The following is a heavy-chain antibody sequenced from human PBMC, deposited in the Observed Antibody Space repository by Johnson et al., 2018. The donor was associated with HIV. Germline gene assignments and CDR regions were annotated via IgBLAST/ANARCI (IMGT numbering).Heavy chain of an antibody. J-gene: IGHJ3*02. V-gene: IGHV3-15*01. CDR1: GFTFSDVW. CDR2: IKRQIDGGTT. CDR3: TTEAYSSSSAAFDI. D-gene: IGHD6-6*01. Sequence: EVQLVESGGGLVKPGESLRLSCVASGFTFSDVWMTWVRQAPGRGLEWVGRIKRQIDGGTTDYATPVKGRFTFSRDDSKNTLYLQMNSLKTEDTAVYYCTTEAYSSSSAAFDIWGQGTMVTVSS.